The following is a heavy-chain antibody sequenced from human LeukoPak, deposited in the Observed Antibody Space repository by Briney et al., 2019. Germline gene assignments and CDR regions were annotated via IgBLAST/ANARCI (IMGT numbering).Heavy chain of an antibody. Sequence: GGSLGLSCAASGFTFSSYGMHWVRQAPGKGLEWVAFIRYDGSNKYYADSVKGRFTISRDNSKNTLYLQMNNLKIEDTAVYFCITDLPNENYPFDFWGQGTLVTVSS. CDR1: GFTFSSYG. CDR3: ITDLPNENYPFDF. V-gene: IGHV3-30*02. D-gene: IGHD1-7*01. CDR2: IRYDGSNK. J-gene: IGHJ4*02.